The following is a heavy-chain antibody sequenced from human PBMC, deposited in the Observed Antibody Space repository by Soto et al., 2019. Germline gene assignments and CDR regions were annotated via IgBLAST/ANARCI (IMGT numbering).Heavy chain of an antibody. V-gene: IGHV3-11*01. CDR2: ISGSDRTV. CDR1: GFTFSDYY. J-gene: IGHJ5*02. Sequence: QVQLVESGGGLVKPGGSLRLSCAASGFTFSDYYMNWIRQAPGKGLEWISYISGSDRTVYYANSVEGRFTVSRDNAKNSLYLQMNSLGAEDTAVYYCAGGAHGGEYPLFVAWGQGTLVTVSS. D-gene: IGHD3-16*01. CDR3: AGGAHGGEYPLFVA.